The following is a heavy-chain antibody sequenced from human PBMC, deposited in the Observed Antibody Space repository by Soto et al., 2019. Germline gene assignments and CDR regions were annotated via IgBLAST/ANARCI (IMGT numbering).Heavy chain of an antibody. D-gene: IGHD3-10*01. CDR2: INHSGST. Sequence: QVQLQQWGAGLLKPSETLSLTCAVYGGSFSGYYWSWIRQPPGKGLEWIGEINHSGSTNYNPSLKRRVTISVDTSKNKFSLKLSSVTAADTAVYYGARAHYYGSGSYFVYWGQGTLVTVSS. CDR1: GGSFSGYY. CDR3: ARAHYYGSGSYFVY. V-gene: IGHV4-34*01. J-gene: IGHJ4*02.